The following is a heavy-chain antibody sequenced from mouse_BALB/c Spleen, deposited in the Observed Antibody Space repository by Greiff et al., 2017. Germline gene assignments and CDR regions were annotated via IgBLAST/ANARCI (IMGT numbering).Heavy chain of an antibody. V-gene: IGHV5-15*02. J-gene: IGHJ3*01. Sequence: EVKVVESGGGLVQPGGSRKLSCAASGFTFSDYGMAWVRQAPGKGPEWVAFISNLVYSIYYADTVTGRFTISRENAKNTLYLEMSSLRSEDTAMYYCARDDTRATFAYWGQGTLVTVSA. CDR3: ARDDTRATFAY. D-gene: IGHD3-1*01. CDR2: ISNLVYSI. CDR1: GFTFSDYG.